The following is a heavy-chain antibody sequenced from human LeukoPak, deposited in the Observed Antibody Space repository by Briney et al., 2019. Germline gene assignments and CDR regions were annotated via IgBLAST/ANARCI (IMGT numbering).Heavy chain of an antibody. J-gene: IGHJ4*02. Sequence: SETLSLTCTVSGGSISTSRYSWGWIRQPPGKGLEGIGNILYSGTTYYNPSLKSRVTISVDTSKNQFSLKLSSVTAADTAVYYCARLDSATDDDYWGQGTLVTVSS. CDR3: ARLDSATDDDY. D-gene: IGHD1-1*01. CDR1: GGSISTSRYS. CDR2: ILYSGTT. V-gene: IGHV4-39*01.